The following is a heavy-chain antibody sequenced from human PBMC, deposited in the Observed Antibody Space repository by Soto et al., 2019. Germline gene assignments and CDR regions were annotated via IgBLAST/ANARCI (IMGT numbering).Heavy chain of an antibody. CDR3: ARELVAALIPNWFDP. CDR1: GGPISSGDYY. V-gene: IGHV4-30-4*01. D-gene: IGHD2-15*01. J-gene: IGHJ5*02. CDR2: IYYSGST. Sequence: PSETLSLTCTVSGGPISSGDYYWSWIRQPPGKGLEWIGCIYYSGSTYYNPSLKSRVTISVDTSKNQFSLKLSSVTAADTAVYYCARELVAALIPNWFDPWGQGTLVTVSS.